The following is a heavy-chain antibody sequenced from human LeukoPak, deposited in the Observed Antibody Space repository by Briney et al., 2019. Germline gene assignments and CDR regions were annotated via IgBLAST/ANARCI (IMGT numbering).Heavy chain of an antibody. CDR3: AGEDNSSGYRPFDI. CDR2: INPNNGGT. Sequence: ASVKVSSKASGYTFTGYYIHWVRQAPGQGLDWMGRINPNNGGTNYAQKFQGRVTMTRDMSMSTAYMELSRLRSDDTAVYYCAGEDNSSGYRPFDIWGQGTMVTVPS. D-gene: IGHD3-22*01. CDR1: GYTFTGYY. J-gene: IGHJ3*02. V-gene: IGHV1-2*06.